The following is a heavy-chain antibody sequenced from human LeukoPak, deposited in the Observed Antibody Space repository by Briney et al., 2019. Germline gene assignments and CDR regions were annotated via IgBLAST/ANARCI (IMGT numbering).Heavy chain of an antibody. CDR1: GFTFSSYW. Sequence: GGSLRLSCAASGFTFSSYWMHWVRQPPGKGLVWVSRVNGDGSITTYADSVEGRFTISRDNAKNSLYLQMNSLRAEDTAVYYCARERVDYGDWSRYYHYGMDVWGQGTTVTVTS. CDR3: ARERVDYGDWSRYYHYGMDV. CDR2: VNGDGSIT. V-gene: IGHV3-74*01. D-gene: IGHD4-17*01. J-gene: IGHJ6*02.